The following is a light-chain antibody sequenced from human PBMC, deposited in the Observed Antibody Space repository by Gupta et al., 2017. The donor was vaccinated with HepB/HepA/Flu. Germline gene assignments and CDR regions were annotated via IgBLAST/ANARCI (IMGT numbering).Light chain of an antibody. CDR3: CAYAGNNTLI. Sequence: QSALTQPASASGSPGQSITISCTGTSSDVGSYKFVSWYQQHPGKAPKFRFYEVTRRPSGVSDRFSGSKSGNTASLTSSGLQAEDEADYYCCAYAGNNTLIFGGGTKLSVL. V-gene: IGLV2-23*02. CDR1: SSDVGSYKF. J-gene: IGLJ2*01. CDR2: EVT.